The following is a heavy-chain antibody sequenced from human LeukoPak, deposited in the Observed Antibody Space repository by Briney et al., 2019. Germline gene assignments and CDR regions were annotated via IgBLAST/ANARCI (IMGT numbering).Heavy chain of an antibody. CDR1: GGHFITYA. D-gene: IGHD4-11*01. CDR3: ARDLYSKGFDY. V-gene: IGHV1-69*13. J-gene: IGHJ4*02. CDR2: IIPIFGTA. Sequence: ASVKISCKTSGGHFITYAISWVRQAPGQGLEWMGGIIPIFGTANYAQKFQGRVTITADESTSTAYMELSSLRSEDTAVYYCARDLYSKGFDYWGQGTLVTVSS.